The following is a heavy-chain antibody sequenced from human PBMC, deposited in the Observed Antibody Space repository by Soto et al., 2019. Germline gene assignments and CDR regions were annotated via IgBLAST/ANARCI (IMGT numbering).Heavy chain of an antibody. J-gene: IGHJ6*02. CDR3: ARSPSSGRYHYYYGMDV. D-gene: IGHD6-19*01. CDR1: GFTFSSYA. CDR2: ISSNGGST. V-gene: IGHV3-64*02. Sequence: PGGSLRLSCAASGFTFSSYAMHWVRQAPGKGLEYVSAISSNGGSTYYADSVKGRFTISRDNSKNTLYLQMGSLRAEDMAVYSCARSPSSGRYHYYYGMDVWGQGTTVTVSS.